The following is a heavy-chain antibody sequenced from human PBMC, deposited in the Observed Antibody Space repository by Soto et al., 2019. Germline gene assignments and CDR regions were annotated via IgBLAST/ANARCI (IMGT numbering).Heavy chain of an antibody. J-gene: IGHJ6*03. Sequence: QAQLVQSGAEVKRPGSSVKVSCKASGDTFSSYSISWVRQAPGQGLEWMGRIIPMVGTPNYAPRFQGRVTFSADKSTSSAYMVLNSLISDDTAVYYWATDGGSTSSSAYNYFMDVWGKGTPVTVSS. CDR2: IIPMVGTP. V-gene: IGHV1-69*08. CDR1: GDTFSSYS. D-gene: IGHD3-16*01. CDR3: ATDGGSTSSSAYNYFMDV.